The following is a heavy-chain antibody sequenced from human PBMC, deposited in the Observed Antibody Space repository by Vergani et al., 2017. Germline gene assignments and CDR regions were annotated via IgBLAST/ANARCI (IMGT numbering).Heavy chain of an antibody. CDR1: GGTFSSYA. Sequence: QVQLVQSGAEVKKPGSSVKVSCKASGGTFSSYAISWVRQAPGQGLEWMGGIIPIFGTANYAQKFQGRVTITADESTSTAYMELSSLRSEDTAVYYCARGRQQLTPDYYDDYGMDGWGQGTTVTVSS. CDR2: IIPIFGTA. V-gene: IGHV1-69*01. J-gene: IGHJ6*02. D-gene: IGHD6-13*01. CDR3: ARGRQQLTPDYYDDYGMDG.